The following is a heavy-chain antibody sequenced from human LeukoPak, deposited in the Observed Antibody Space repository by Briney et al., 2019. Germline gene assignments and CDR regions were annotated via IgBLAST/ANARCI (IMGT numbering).Heavy chain of an antibody. CDR1: GFNFNDHT. CDR3: AKEGTGHDDIPEYYFDY. V-gene: IGHV3-43*01. D-gene: IGHD5-12*01. Sequence: GGSLRLSCVASGFNFNDHTMHWVRHPPGKGLEWVGLITWDGRTTYYADSLKGQFTISRDNSRNSLFLQIHNLKNEDSGLDYCAKEGTGHDDIPEYYFDYWGRGTVVTVS. J-gene: IGHJ4*02. CDR2: ITWDGRTT.